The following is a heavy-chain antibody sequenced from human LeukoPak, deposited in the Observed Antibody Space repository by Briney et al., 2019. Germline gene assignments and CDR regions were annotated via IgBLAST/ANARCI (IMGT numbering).Heavy chain of an antibody. CDR2: IWYDGSNK. CDR1: GFTFSSYG. CDR3: ARDVTSSGYYYYYYGMDV. D-gene: IGHD3-22*01. V-gene: IGHV3-33*01. Sequence: GWSLRLSCAASGFTFSSYGMHWVRQAPGKGLEWVAVIWYDGSNKYYADSVKGRFTISRDNSKNTLYLQMNSLRAEDTAVYYCARDVTSSGYYYYYYGMDVWGQGTTVTVSS. J-gene: IGHJ6*02.